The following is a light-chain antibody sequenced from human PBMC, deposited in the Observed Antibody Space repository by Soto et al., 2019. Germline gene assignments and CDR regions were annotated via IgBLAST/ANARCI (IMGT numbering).Light chain of an antibody. Sequence: QSVLTQPPSASGTPGQRVTISCSGGDSNIGSNPVYWYRQLPGTAPKLVIHTNDQRPSGVPDRFSGSKSGNTASLTISGLQAEDEADYYCSSYTTWNTSIFGGGTKLTVL. CDR1: DSNIGSNP. V-gene: IGLV1-44*01. CDR2: TND. J-gene: IGLJ2*01. CDR3: SSYTTWNTSI.